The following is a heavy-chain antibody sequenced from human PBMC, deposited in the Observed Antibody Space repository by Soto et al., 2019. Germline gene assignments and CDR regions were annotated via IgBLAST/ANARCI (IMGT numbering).Heavy chain of an antibody. CDR3: ARAGPVAGNHAFDI. CDR1: GGSFSSYA. V-gene: IGHV1-69*06. J-gene: IGHJ3*02. D-gene: IGHD6-19*01. CDR2: IIPIFGTA. Sequence: QVQLVQSGAEVKKPGSSVTVSCKASGGSFSSYAISWVRQAPVQGLEWMGGIIPIFGTATYAQKFQGRVTIIADKSTSTAYMELSSLRSEDTAVYYCARAGPVAGNHAFDIWGQGTLVTVSS.